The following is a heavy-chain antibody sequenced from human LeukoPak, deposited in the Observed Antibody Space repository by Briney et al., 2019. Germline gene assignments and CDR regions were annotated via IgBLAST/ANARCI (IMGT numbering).Heavy chain of an antibody. J-gene: IGHJ6*03. V-gene: IGHV3-11*04. D-gene: IGHD3-3*01. CDR1: GFTFSDYY. Sequence: GGSLRLSCAASGFTFSDYYMSWIRQAPGKGLEWVSYISSSGSTIYYADSVKGRFTISRDNAKNSLYLQMNSLRAEDTAVYYCARARGLRFLEWFSMSRGYYYYYYMDVWGKGTTVTVSS. CDR3: ARARGLRFLEWFSMSRGYYYYYYMDV. CDR2: ISSSGSTI.